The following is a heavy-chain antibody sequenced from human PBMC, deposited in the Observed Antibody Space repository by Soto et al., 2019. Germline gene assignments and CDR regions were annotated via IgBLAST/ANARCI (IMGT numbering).Heavy chain of an antibody. J-gene: IGHJ4*02. V-gene: IGHV4-30-2*01. CDR1: GGSISSGGYS. CDR2: IYHSGST. Sequence: SETLSLTCAVSGGSISSGGYSWSWIRQPPGKGLEWIGYIYHSGSTYYNPSLKSRVTISVDRSKNQFSLKLSSVTAADTAVSYCARGTLDSSGYYYFDYWGQGTLVTVSS. D-gene: IGHD3-22*01. CDR3: ARGTLDSSGYYYFDY.